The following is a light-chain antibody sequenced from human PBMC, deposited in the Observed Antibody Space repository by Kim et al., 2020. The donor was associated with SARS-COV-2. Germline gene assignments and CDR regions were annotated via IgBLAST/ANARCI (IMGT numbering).Light chain of an antibody. CDR3: QHRSSDWPPYA. CDR2: DTS. V-gene: IGKV3-11*01. Sequence: EIVLTQSPASLSLSPGERATLSCRASQSLTRYLAWYQQKPGQAPRLLIYDTSSRATGIPVRFRGSGSGTDFTLTISSLEPEDFAVYFCQHRSSDWPPYAFGQGTKLEI. CDR1: QSLTRY. J-gene: IGKJ2*01.